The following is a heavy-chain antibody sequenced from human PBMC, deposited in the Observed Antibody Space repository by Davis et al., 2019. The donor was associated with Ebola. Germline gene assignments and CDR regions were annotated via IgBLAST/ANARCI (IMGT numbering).Heavy chain of an antibody. D-gene: IGHD1-1*01. J-gene: IGHJ4*02. Sequence: GESLKISCAASGFTFSSFSMNWVRQAPGKGLEWVGFIRSKAYGEATQYAASVRGRFTFSRDDSKSSAYLQMNSLKIEDTGVYYCRTDGDNFDYWGQGTLVAVSS. V-gene: IGHV3-49*04. CDR1: GFTFSSFS. CDR3: RTDGDNFDY. CDR2: IRSKAYGEAT.